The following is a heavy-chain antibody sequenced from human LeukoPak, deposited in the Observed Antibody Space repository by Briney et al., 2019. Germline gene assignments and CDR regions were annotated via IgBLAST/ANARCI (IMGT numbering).Heavy chain of an antibody. D-gene: IGHD2-2*01. J-gene: IGHJ4*02. Sequence: PGGSLRLSCAASGFTFSSYAMSWVRQAPGKGLEWVSAISGSGGSTYYADSVKGRFTISRDNAKNSLYLQMNSLRAEDTAVYYCARGRSCSSTSCPNSDYWGQGTLVTVSS. CDR2: ISGSGGST. CDR3: ARGRSCSSTSCPNSDY. CDR1: GFTFSSYA. V-gene: IGHV3-23*01.